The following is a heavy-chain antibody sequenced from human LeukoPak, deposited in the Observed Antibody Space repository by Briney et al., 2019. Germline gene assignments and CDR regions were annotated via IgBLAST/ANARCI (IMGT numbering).Heavy chain of an antibody. J-gene: IGHJ5*02. CDR3: ARGRKYQLLNNWFDP. Sequence: GGSLRLSCAASGFTFSSYWMSWVRQAPGKGLEWVANIKQDGSEKYYVDSVKGRFTISRDNAKNSLYLQMNSLRAEDTAVYYCARGRKYQLLNNWFDPWGQGTLVTVSS. D-gene: IGHD2-2*01. V-gene: IGHV3-7*01. CDR2: IKQDGSEK. CDR1: GFTFSSYW.